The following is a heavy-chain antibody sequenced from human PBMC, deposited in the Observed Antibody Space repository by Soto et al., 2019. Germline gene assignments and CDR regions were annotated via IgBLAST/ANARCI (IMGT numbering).Heavy chain of an antibody. D-gene: IGHD2-2*01. Sequence: SVKVSCKASGYTFTSYDINWVRQAPGQGLEWMGGIIPIFGTANYAQKFQGRVTITADKSTSTAYMELSSLRSEDTAVYYCARDLGYCSSTSCLNYYYYGMDVWGQGTTVTVSS. CDR1: GYTFTSYD. J-gene: IGHJ6*02. CDR3: ARDLGYCSSTSCLNYYYYGMDV. V-gene: IGHV1-69*06. CDR2: IIPIFGTA.